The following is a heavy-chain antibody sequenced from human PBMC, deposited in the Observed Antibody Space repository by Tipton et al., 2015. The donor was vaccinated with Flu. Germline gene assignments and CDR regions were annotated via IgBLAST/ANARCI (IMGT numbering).Heavy chain of an antibody. CDR1: GGSVNSGFYY. CDR2: VYYSGTT. V-gene: IGHV4-61*01. D-gene: IGHD4-17*01. J-gene: IGHJ4*02. CDR3: ARKEVDDYGDYVSLD. Sequence: TLSLTCTVSGGSVNSGFYYWSWIRRPPGKALEWIGSVYYSGTTNYNPSLKRRVTISVDTSKNQLSLKLSSVTAADTAVYYCARKEVDDYGDYVSLDWGQGTLVTVSS.